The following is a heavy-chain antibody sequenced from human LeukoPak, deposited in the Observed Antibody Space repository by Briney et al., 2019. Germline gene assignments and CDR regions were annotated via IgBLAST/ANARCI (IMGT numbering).Heavy chain of an antibody. CDR1: GFTVSSNH. V-gene: IGHV3-66*02. J-gene: IGHJ4*02. CDR2: IYSGGST. Sequence: PGGSLRLSCAASGFTVSSNHMSWVRQAPGKGLEWVSIIYSGGSTYYADSVKGRFTISRDNSKNTLYLQMNSLRAEDTAVYFCVRVGYSYGYGDWNHFDYWGQGTLVTVFS. D-gene: IGHD5-18*01. CDR3: VRVGYSYGYGDWNHFDY.